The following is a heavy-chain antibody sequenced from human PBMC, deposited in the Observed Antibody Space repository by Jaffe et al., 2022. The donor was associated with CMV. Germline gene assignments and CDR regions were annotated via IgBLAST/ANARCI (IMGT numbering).Heavy chain of an antibody. CDR3: CTVVVTASRNRDAFDI. J-gene: IGHJ3*02. D-gene: IGHD2-21*02. CDR2: ISSNGGST. Sequence: EVQLVESGGGLVQPGGSLRLSCSASGFTFSSYAMHWVRQAPGKGLEYVSAISSNGGSTYYADSVKGRFTISRDNSKNTLYLQMSSLRAEDTAVYYCCTVVVTASRNRDAFDIWGQGTMVTVSS. CDR1: GFTFSSYA. V-gene: IGHV3-64D*06.